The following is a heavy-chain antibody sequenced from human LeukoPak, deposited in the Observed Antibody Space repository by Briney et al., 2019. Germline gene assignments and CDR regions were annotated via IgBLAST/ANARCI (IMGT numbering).Heavy chain of an antibody. J-gene: IGHJ6*03. V-gene: IGHV3-21*01. CDR2: ISSSSSYI. CDR1: GFTFSSYS. CDR3: ARDVVVAAAMNGYYYMDV. D-gene: IGHD2-15*01. Sequence: GGSLRLSYAASGFTFSSYSMNWVRQAPGKGLEWVSSISSSSSYIYYADSVKGRFTISRDNAKNSLYLQMNSLRAEDTAVYYCARDVVVAAAMNGYYYMDVWGKGTTVTVSS.